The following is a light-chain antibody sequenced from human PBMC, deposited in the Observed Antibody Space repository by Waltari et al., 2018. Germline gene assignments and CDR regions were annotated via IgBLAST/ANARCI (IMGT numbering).Light chain of an antibody. CDR3: QQRINWARLT. Sequence: EIVLTQSPATLSLSPGERATLSCRASQSVSIYLAWYQQKPGQAPRLLIYDASTRATGIPDRFSGSGSGTDFTLTISALEPEDFAVYYCQQRINWARLTFGGGTKVEIK. V-gene: IGKV3-11*01. CDR2: DAS. J-gene: IGKJ4*01. CDR1: QSVSIY.